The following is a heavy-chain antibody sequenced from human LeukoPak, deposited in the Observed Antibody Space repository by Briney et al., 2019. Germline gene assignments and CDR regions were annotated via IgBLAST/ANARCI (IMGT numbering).Heavy chain of an antibody. V-gene: IGHV3-73*01. J-gene: IGHJ4*02. CDR1: GFTFSGSA. CDR2: IRGKANDHAT. Sequence: GGSLRLSCAASGFTFSGSAVHWVRQSPGKGLEWVGRIRGKANDHATAYAASVRGRFTISRDDSKNTAYLQMNSLKTEDTAVYYCTRRLMTTVNDYWGQGTLVTVSS. D-gene: IGHD4-17*01. CDR3: TRRLMTTVNDY.